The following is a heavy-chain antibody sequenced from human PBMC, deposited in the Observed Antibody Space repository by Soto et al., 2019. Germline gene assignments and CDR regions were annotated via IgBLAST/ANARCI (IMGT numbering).Heavy chain of an antibody. CDR1: GFTFSSYG. D-gene: IGHD6-13*01. CDR3: ARGYSSSWRFDY. V-gene: IGHV3-33*01. Sequence: QVQLVESGGGVVQPGRSLRLSCAASGFTFSSYGMHWVRQAPGKGLEWVAVIWYDGSNKYYADSVKGRFTISRDNSKTTLYLQMNRLRAEDTAVYYCARGYSSSWRFDYWGQGTLVTVSS. CDR2: IWYDGSNK. J-gene: IGHJ4*02.